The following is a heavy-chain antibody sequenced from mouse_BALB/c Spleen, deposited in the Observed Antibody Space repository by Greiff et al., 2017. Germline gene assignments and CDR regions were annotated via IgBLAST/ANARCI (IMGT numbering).Heavy chain of an antibody. J-gene: IGHJ4*01. CDR2: INPGSSTI. CDR1: GFDFSRYW. Sequence: EVKLLESGGGLVQPGGSLNLSCAASGFDFSRYWMSWARQAPGKGQEWIGEINPGSSTINYTPSLKDKFIISRDNAKNTLYLQMSKVRSEDTALYYCARGVRLMDYWGQGTSVTVSS. CDR3: ARGVRLMDY. V-gene: IGHV4-2*02. D-gene: IGHD1-2*01.